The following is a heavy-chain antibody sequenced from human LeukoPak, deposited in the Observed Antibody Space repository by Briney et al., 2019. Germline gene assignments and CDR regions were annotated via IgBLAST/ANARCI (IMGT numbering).Heavy chain of an antibody. D-gene: IGHD6-13*01. CDR1: GGSISSYY. CDR2: IYYSGST. Sequence: SETLSLTCTVSGGSISSYYWSWIRQPPGKGLEWIGYIYYSGSTNYNPSLKSRVTISVDTSKNQFSLKLSSVTAADTAVYYCAREYSSSWYLWFGPWGQGTLVTVSS. V-gene: IGHV4-59*01. CDR3: AREYSSSWYLWFGP. J-gene: IGHJ5*02.